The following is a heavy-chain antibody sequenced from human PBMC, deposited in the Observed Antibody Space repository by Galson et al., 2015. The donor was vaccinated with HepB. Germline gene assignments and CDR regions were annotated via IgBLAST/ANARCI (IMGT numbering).Heavy chain of an antibody. Sequence: SLRLSCAASGFTFSSYAMHWVRQAPGKGLEWVAVISYDGSNKYYADSVKGRFTISRDNSKNTLYLQMNSLRAEDTAVYYCAREHVGVHFDYWGQGTLVTVSS. D-gene: IGHD1-26*01. V-gene: IGHV3-30*04. CDR3: AREHVGVHFDY. CDR1: GFTFSSYA. CDR2: ISYDGSNK. J-gene: IGHJ4*02.